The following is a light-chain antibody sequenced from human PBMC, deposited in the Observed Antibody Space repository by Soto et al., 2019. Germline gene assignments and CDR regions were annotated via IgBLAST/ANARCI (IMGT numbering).Light chain of an antibody. J-gene: IGKJ1*01. CDR3: QQSYSTPPWT. CDR2: AAS. V-gene: IGKV1-39*01. CDR1: QSIVTY. Sequence: DIQMTQSPSSLSASVGDRVTITCLASQSIVTYLNWYLQNPGKAPKLLIYAASNLQSGVPSRFSGSGSGTDFTLTISSLQPEYFATYFCQQSYSTPPWTFGQGTKVEIK.